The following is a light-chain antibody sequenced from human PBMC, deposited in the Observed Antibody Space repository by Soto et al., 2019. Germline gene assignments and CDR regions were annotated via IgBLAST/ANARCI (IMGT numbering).Light chain of an antibody. Sequence: QTVVTQEPSLTVSPGGTVTLTCASSTGAVTSGYYPNWFQQKPGQAPRALIYNTNNKHSWTPARFSGSLLGGKAALTLSGVQPEEESEYYCLLYYGGARVFGGGTKLTVL. CDR1: TGAVTSGYY. J-gene: IGLJ2*01. CDR2: NTN. CDR3: LLYYGGARV. V-gene: IGLV7-43*01.